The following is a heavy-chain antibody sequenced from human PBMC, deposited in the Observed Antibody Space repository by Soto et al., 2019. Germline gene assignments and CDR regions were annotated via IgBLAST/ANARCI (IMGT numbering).Heavy chain of an antibody. J-gene: IGHJ6*02. CDR1: GFSFSGFG. CDR2: IWHDGSKT. CDR3: VGDGYGGYDLRSMDV. D-gene: IGHD5-12*01. V-gene: IGHV3-33*01. Sequence: QVQLVESGGGVVQPGTSLRLTCAASGFSFSGFGMHWVRQAPGKGLEWVTMIWHDGSKTYFADSVRGRFTVSRDNSKNTLYLQVNSLRADDTAVYYCVGDGYGGYDLRSMDVWGQGTTVTVSS.